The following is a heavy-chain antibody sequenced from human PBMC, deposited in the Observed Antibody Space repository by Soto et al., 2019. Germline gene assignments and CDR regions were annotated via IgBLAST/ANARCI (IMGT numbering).Heavy chain of an antibody. CDR1: GGTFSSYA. J-gene: IGHJ4*02. CDR2: IIPIFGTA. Sequence: SVKVSCKASGGTFSSYAISWVRQAPGQGLDWMGGIIPIFGTANYAQKFQGRVTITADESTSTAYMELSSLRSEDTAVYYCARPQYSGYDSTFDYWGQGTLVTVSS. V-gene: IGHV1-69*13. D-gene: IGHD5-12*01. CDR3: ARPQYSGYDSTFDY.